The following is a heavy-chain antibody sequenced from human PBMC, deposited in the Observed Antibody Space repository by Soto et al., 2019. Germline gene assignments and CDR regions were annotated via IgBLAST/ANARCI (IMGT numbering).Heavy chain of an antibody. Sequence: QVQLIQSEAEVKKPGSSVMVSCTASGGIFGSHGFSWVRQAPGQRLAWVGGFIPIFRTLTYTEKFQARVRIAADESTNTVYLDLSSLTSEDTAVYYCVRDRRIYYSDPHDEFVASDYEVWGQGTMVSVSS. CDR3: VRDRRIYYSDPHDEFVASDYEV. D-gene: IGHD3-22*01. J-gene: IGHJ3*01. CDR1: GGIFGSHG. CDR2: FIPIFRTL. V-gene: IGHV1-69*01.